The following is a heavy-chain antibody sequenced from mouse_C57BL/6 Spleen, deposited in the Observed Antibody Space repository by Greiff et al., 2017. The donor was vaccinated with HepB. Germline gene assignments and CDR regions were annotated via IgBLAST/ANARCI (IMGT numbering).Heavy chain of an antibody. D-gene: IGHD4-1*01. J-gene: IGHJ1*03. CDR3: ARRLDWDGYFDV. CDR1: GFSLTSYG. V-gene: IGHV2-2*01. Sequence: VKVVESGPGLVQPSQSLSITCTVSGFSLTSYGVHWVRQSPGKGLEWLGVIWSGGSTDYNAAFISRLSISKDNSKSQVFFKMNSLQADDTAIYYCARRLDWDGYFDVWGTGTTVTVSS. CDR2: IWSGGST.